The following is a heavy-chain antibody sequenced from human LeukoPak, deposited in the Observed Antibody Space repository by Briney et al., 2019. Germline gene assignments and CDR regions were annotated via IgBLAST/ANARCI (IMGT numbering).Heavy chain of an antibody. Sequence: GGSLRLSCAASGFTFSSYAMHWVRQAPGKGLEWVAVISYDGSNKYYADSVKGRFTISRDNSKNTLYLQMNSLRAEDTAVYYCARDYSNYGPDYWGQGTLVTVSS. V-gene: IGHV3-30-3*01. CDR2: ISYDGSNK. D-gene: IGHD4-4*01. CDR3: ARDYSNYGPDY. CDR1: GFTFSSYA. J-gene: IGHJ4*02.